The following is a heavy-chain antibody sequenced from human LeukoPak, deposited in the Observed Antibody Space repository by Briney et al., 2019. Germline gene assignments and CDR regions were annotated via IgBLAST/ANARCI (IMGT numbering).Heavy chain of an antibody. CDR3: ARDLPGSYYDSSGYPDAFDI. D-gene: IGHD3-22*01. Sequence: GGSLRLSCAASGFTFNSYEMNWVRQAPGKGLEWVSYISSSGSTIYYADSVKGRFTISRDNAKNSLYLQMNSLRAEDTAVYYCARDLPGSYYDSSGYPDAFDIWGQGTMVTVSS. V-gene: IGHV3-48*03. J-gene: IGHJ3*02. CDR1: GFTFNSYE. CDR2: ISSSGSTI.